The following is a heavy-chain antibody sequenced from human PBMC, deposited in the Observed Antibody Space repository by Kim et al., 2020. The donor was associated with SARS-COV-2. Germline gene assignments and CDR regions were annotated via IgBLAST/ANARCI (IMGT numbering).Heavy chain of an antibody. J-gene: IGHJ6*03. CDR3: ARDPGTPLYYYYMDV. Sequence: ADSEKGRFTITRKNSKNTLYLQMNSLRAEDTAVYYCARDPGTPLYYYYMDVWGKGTTVTVSS. D-gene: IGHD1-1*01. V-gene: IGHV3-30*07.